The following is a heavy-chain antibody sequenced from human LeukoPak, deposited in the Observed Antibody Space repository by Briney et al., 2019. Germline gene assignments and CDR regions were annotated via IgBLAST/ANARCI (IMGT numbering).Heavy chain of an antibody. CDR1: GGSISSSNW. J-gene: IGHJ4*02. CDR2: IYHSGST. V-gene: IGHV4-4*02. Sequence: SETLSLTCAVSGGSISSSNWWSWVRQPPGKGLEWIGEIYHSGSTNYNPSLKSRVTISVDKSKNQFSLKLSSVTAADTAVYYCAKDFRSGNYYGGIVYWGQGALVIVSS. CDR3: AKDFRSGNYYGGIVY. D-gene: IGHD1-26*01.